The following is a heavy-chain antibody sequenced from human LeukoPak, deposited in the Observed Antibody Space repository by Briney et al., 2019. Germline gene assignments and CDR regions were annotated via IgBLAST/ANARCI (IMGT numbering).Heavy chain of an antibody. D-gene: IGHD6-6*01. Sequence: GGSLRLSCAASGFTFSSHAMSWVRQTPGKGLEWVSSINAGSDNTHYADSVKGRFTISRDNAKNSLYLQMISLRAEDTAVYKCARIGYSSSSLDFWGRGTLVTVSS. CDR3: ARIGYSSSSLDF. J-gene: IGHJ4*02. V-gene: IGHV3-23*01. CDR1: GFTFSSHA. CDR2: INAGSDNT.